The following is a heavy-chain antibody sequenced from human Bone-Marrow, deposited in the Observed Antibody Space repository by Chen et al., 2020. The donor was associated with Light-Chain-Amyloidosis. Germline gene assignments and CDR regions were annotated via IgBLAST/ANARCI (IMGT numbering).Heavy chain of an antibody. V-gene: IGHV3-23*01. CDR3: AKDIRYSSGWYYFDY. D-gene: IGHD6-19*01. J-gene: IGHJ4*02. CDR2: ISGSGGST. CDR1: GFTFSSYA. Sequence: EVQLLESGGGLVQPGGCLRLSCAASGFTFSSYAMSWVRQAPGKGLEWVSAISGSGGSTYYADSVKGRFTISRDNSKNTLYLQMNSLRAEDTAVYYCAKDIRYSSGWYYFDYWGQGTLVTVSS.